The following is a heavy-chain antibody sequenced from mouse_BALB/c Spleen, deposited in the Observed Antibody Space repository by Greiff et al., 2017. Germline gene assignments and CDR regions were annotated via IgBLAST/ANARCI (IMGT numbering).Heavy chain of an antibody. J-gene: IGHJ1*01. CDR1: GYSITSDYA. CDR3: ARESVV. V-gene: IGHV3-2*02. CDR2: ISYSGST. Sequence: VQLQQSGPGLVKPSQSLSLTCTVTGYSITSDYAWYWIRQFPGNKLEWMGYISYSGSTSYNPSLKSRTSITRDTSKNQFFLQLNSVTTEDTATYYCARESVVWGAGTTVTVSS.